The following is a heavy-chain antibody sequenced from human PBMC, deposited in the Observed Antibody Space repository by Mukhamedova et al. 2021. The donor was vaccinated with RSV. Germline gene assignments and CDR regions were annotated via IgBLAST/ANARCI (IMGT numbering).Heavy chain of an antibody. CDR3: AGAVPYCSSTSCQNDAFDI. CDR2: INPSGGST. J-gene: IGHJ3*02. D-gene: IGHD2-2*01. Sequence: WMGIINPSGGSTSYAQKFQGRVTMTRDTSTSTVYMELSSLRSEDTAVYYCAGAVPYCSSTSCQNDAFDIWGQGTMVTVSS. V-gene: IGHV1-46*01.